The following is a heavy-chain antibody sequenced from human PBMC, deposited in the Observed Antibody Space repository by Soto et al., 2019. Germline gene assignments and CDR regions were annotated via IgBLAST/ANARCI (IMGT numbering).Heavy chain of an antibody. J-gene: IGHJ5*02. CDR3: ASARHIGP. CDR1: GFTFSNYW. V-gene: IGHV3-7*01. D-gene: IGHD2-21*01. CDR2: IKQDGSES. Sequence: PGGSRRLSCAASGFTFSNYWISWVRQAPGKGLEWVANIKQDGSESNYADSVKGRFTISRDNAENSLYLQMTSLRAEDTAVYYCASARHIGPWGQGTLVTVSS.